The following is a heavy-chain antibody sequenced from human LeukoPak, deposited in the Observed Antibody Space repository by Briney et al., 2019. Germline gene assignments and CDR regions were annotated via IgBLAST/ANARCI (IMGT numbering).Heavy chain of an antibody. J-gene: IGHJ6*02. CDR3: ARAVKVYSPSYGMDV. Sequence: SETLSLTCTVSGGSISTYYWSWIRQPPGKGLEWIGYIYYSGSTNYNPSLKSRVTISVDTSKNQFSLKLSSVTAADTAVYYCARAVKVYSPSYGMDVRGQGTTVTVSS. CDR1: GGSISTYY. CDR2: IYYSGST. D-gene: IGHD5-18*01. V-gene: IGHV4-59*01.